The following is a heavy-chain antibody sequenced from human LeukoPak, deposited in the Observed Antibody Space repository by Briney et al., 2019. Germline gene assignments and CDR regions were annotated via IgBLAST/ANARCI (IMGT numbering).Heavy chain of an antibody. V-gene: IGHV1-2*02. CDR1: GYTFTGYY. Sequence: ASVKVSCKASGYTFTGYYMHWVRQAPGQGLEWMGWINTNRGGTNYAQRFQGRVTMTRDTSITTAYMELSRLKSDDTAVYYCARRYCSSTSCYYFDYWGQGTLVTVSS. J-gene: IGHJ4*02. CDR2: INTNRGGT. D-gene: IGHD2-2*01. CDR3: ARRYCSSTSCYYFDY.